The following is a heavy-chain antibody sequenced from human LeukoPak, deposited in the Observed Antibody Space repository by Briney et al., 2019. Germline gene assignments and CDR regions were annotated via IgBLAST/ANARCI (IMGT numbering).Heavy chain of an antibody. D-gene: IGHD3-10*01. V-gene: IGHV4-59*01. CDR1: GGSISSYY. CDR3: ARVNPRGSLYYYGMDV. J-gene: IGHJ6*02. Sequence: SETLSLTCTVSGGSISSYYWSWIRQPPGKGLEWIGYIYYSGSTNYNPSLKSRVTISVDTSKNQFSLKLSSVTAADTAVYYCARVNPRGSLYYYGMDVWSQGTTVTVSS. CDR2: IYYSGST.